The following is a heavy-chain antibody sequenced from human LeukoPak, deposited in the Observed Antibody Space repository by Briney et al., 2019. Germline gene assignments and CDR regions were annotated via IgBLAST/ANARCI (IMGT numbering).Heavy chain of an antibody. J-gene: IGHJ4*02. Sequence: GRSLRLSCAASGFTFSSYGMHWVRQAPGKGLGWVSGISWNSGSIGYADSVKGRFTISRDNAKNSLYLQMNSLRAEDTALYYCAKDRRNYYGSGSPDYWGQGTLVTVSS. CDR1: GFTFSSYG. D-gene: IGHD3-10*01. CDR3: AKDRRNYYGSGSPDY. CDR2: ISWNSGSI. V-gene: IGHV3-9*01.